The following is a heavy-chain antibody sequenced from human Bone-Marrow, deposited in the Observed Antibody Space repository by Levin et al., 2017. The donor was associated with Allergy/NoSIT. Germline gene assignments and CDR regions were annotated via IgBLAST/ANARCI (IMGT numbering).Heavy chain of an antibody. CDR1: GGSFSGYY. D-gene: IGHD2-8*01. Sequence: SETLSLTCAVYGGSFSGYYWTWIRQPPGKGLEWIGEIKDNGRTRYNPSLTSRVTMSIDTPKKQFSLELSSVTAADTAIYYCASEATYCTNGVCHTFDPWGQGTLVTVSS. CDR2: IKDNGRT. J-gene: IGHJ5*02. V-gene: IGHV4-34*01. CDR3: ASEATYCTNGVCHTFDP.